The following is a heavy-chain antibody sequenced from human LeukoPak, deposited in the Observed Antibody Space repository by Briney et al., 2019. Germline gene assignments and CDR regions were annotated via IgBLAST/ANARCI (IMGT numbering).Heavy chain of an antibody. D-gene: IGHD6-13*01. CDR2: ISSSSSYI. V-gene: IGHV3-21*01. Sequence: PGGSLRLSCAASGFTFSSYSMDWVRQAPGKGLEWVSSISSSSSYIYYADSVKGRFTIYSDNATNSLYLQMNSLRAEDTAVYYCARVDRRPGIAAAGPGYWGQGTLATVSS. CDR3: ARVDRRPGIAAAGPGY. J-gene: IGHJ4*02. CDR1: GFTFSSYS.